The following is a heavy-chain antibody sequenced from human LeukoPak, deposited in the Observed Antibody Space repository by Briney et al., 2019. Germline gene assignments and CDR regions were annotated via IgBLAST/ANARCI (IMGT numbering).Heavy chain of an antibody. V-gene: IGHV3-21*01. J-gene: IGHJ6*04. CDR2: ISSSSSYI. CDR1: GFTFSSYS. Sequence: PGGSLRLSCAASGFTFSSYSMNWVRQAPGKGLEWVSFISSSSSYIYYEDSVKGRFTISRDNAKNSLYLQMNSLRAEDTAVYYCAELGITMIGGVWGKGTTVTISS. D-gene: IGHD3-10*02. CDR3: AELGITMIGGV.